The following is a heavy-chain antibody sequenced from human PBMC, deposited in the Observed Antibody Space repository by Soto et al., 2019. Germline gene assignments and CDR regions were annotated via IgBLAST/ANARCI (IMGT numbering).Heavy chain of an antibody. V-gene: IGHV4-59*01. CDR1: GGSISSYY. Sequence: SETLSLTCIVSGGSISSYYWSWIRQPPGKGLEWIGYIYYSGSTNYNPSLKSRVTISVDTSKNQFSLKLSSVTAADTAVYYCARSNIAVAGPDFDYWGQGTLVTVSS. D-gene: IGHD6-19*01. CDR2: IYYSGST. J-gene: IGHJ4*02. CDR3: ARSNIAVAGPDFDY.